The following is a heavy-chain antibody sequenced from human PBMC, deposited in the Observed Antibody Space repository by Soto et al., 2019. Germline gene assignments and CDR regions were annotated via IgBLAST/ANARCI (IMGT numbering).Heavy chain of an antibody. CDR1: GGSISSGGYY. CDR2: IYYSGST. J-gene: IGHJ3*02. Sequence: QVQLQESGPGLVKPSQTLSLTCTVSGGSISSGGYYWSWIRQHPGKGLEWIGYIYYSGSTYYNPSLKSLVTISVDTSKNQFSLKLSSVTAADTAVYYCARAAMIVVVITNVPDAFDIWGQGTMVTVSS. V-gene: IGHV4-31*01. CDR3: ARAAMIVVVITNVPDAFDI. D-gene: IGHD3-22*01.